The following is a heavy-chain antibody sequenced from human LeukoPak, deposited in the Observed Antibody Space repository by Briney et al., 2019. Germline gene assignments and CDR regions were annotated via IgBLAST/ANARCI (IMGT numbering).Heavy chain of an antibody. CDR1: GFTFSSYS. CDR2: ISSSSSYI. D-gene: IGHD3-10*01. J-gene: IGHJ4*02. CDR3: ARGVDYYGSGSYGY. Sequence: PGGSLRLSCAASGFTFSSYSMNWVRQAPGKGLEWVSSISSSSSYIYYADSVKGRITISRDNAKNSLYLQMNSLRAEDTAVYYCARGVDYYGSGSYGYWGQGTLVTVSS. V-gene: IGHV3-21*01.